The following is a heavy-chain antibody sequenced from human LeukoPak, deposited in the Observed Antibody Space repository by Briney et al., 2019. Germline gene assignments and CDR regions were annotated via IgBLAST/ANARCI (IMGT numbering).Heavy chain of an antibody. V-gene: IGHV3-48*04. CDR1: GLTFSTYS. CDR3: TSVRSFYYFDY. J-gene: IGHJ4*02. Sequence: GGSLRLSCAASGLTFSTYSMNWVRQAPGKGLEWVSYISGSSTTIYYADSVKGRFTISRDNAKKSLYLQMNSLRAEDTAVYYCTSVRSFYYFDYWGQGTLVTVSS. CDR2: ISGSSTTI. D-gene: IGHD1-26*01.